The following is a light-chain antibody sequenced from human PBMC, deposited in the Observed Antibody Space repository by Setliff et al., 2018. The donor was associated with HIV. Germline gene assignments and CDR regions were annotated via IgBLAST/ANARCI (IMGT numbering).Light chain of an antibody. J-gene: IGLJ3*02. CDR3: VLYMGNGVSV. Sequence: QTVVTQAPPFSVSPGGTVTLTCGLRSGSVSTGHFPSWYQQTPGQTPRMLIYSTNTRSSGVPDRFSGSILGNRAALTITGAQADDECDYYCVLYMGNGVSVFGGGTKVTVL. CDR1: SGSVSTGHF. CDR2: STN. V-gene: IGLV8-61*01.